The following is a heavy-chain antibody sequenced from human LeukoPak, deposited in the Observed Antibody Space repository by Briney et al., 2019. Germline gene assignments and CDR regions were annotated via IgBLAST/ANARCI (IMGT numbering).Heavy chain of an antibody. V-gene: IGHV3-7*05. CDR1: GFTLSIYW. J-gene: IGHJ4*02. CDR2: IKQDGSEK. Sequence: GGSLRLSCAASGFTLSIYWMNWVRQAPEKGLEWVANIKQDGSEKYYVDSVKGRFTISRDNAKNSLYLQMNNLRAEDTAIYYCVGPDYWGQGTLVTVSS. CDR3: VGPDY.